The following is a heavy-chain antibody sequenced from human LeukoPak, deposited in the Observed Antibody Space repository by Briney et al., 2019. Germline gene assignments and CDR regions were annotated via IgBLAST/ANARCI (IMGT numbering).Heavy chain of an antibody. D-gene: IGHD6-6*01. CDR2: ISVYNGNT. J-gene: IGHJ4*02. CDR1: GYTFTTYG. CDR3: ARDLGVTVRPFSLFY. Sequence: ASVKVSCKASGYTFTTYGISWVRQAPGQGLEWMGWISVYNGNTNYAQEFQGRVTMTTDTSTSIAYMELRSLRSDDTAMYYCARDLGVTVRPFSLFYWGQGTLVTVSS. V-gene: IGHV1-18*01.